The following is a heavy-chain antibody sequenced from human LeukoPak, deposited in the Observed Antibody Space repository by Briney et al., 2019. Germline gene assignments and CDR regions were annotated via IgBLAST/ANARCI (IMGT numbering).Heavy chain of an antibody. CDR1: GFSFSSYW. J-gene: IGHJ4*02. CDR3: ARPAVAGLRAGGYDY. Sequence: GGSLRLSCAASGFSFSSYWMHWVRQAPGKGLVWVSRISSDESIINYADSVKGRFTISRDNAKNTLYLQMNSLRVEDTAVYYCARPAVAGLRAGGYDYWGQGTLVTVSS. CDR2: ISSDESII. V-gene: IGHV3-74*01. D-gene: IGHD6-19*01.